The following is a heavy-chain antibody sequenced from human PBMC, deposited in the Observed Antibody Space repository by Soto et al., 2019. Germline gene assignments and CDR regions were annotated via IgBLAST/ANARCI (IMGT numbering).Heavy chain of an antibody. CDR1: GFTFSNAW. V-gene: IGHV3-15*01. CDR3: TTDAAIV. D-gene: IGHD1-26*01. J-gene: IGHJ4*01. CDR2: IKSISDGGTT. Sequence: EVQLVESGGGLVKPGGSLRLSCAASGFTFSNAWMSWVRQAPGKGLEWVGRIKSISDGGTTDYAAPVKRRINISRDDSKNPLYLQMNILKTEDTAVYFCTTDAAIVWGQGTLVTVSS.